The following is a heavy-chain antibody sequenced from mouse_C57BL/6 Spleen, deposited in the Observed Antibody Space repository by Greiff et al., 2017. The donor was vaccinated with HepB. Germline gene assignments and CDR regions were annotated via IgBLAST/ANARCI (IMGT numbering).Heavy chain of an antibody. CDR1: GYTFTSYW. J-gene: IGHJ2*01. CDR2: IYPGSGST. CDR3: ARTGGYDYSIDY. Sequence: QVHVKQPGAELVKPGASVKMSCKASGYTFTSYWITWVKQRPGQGLEWIGDIYPGSGSTNYNQKFKGKATLTVDTSSSTAYMQLSSLTSEDSAVYYCARTGGYDYSIDYWGQGTTLTVSS. D-gene: IGHD2-4*01. V-gene: IGHV1-55*01.